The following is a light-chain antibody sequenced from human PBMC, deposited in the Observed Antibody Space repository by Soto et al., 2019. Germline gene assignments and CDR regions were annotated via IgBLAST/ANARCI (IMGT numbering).Light chain of an antibody. CDR1: SSDVVSYNL. Sequence: QSALTQPAAVSGSPGQSITISCTGTSSDVVSYNLVSWYQQHPGKAPKLMIYEVSKRPSGVSTRFYGSKYGNTASLTISGLQAEAEADYYCCSDAGSSPFRVFGTGTKLTVL. V-gene: IGLV2-23*02. CDR2: EVS. CDR3: CSDAGSSPFRV. J-gene: IGLJ1*01.